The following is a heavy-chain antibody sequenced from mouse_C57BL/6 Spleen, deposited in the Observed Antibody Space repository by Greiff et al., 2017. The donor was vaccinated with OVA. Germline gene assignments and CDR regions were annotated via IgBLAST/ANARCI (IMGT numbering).Heavy chain of an antibody. V-gene: IGHV1-82*01. CDR3: ARRDYYSNFYAMDY. Sequence: VKLQESGPELVKPGASVKISCKASGYAFSSSWMNWVKQRPGKGLEWIGRIYPGDGDTNYNGKFKGKATLTADKSSSTAYMQLSSLTSEDSAVYFCARRDYYSNFYAMDYWGQGTSVTVSS. D-gene: IGHD2-5*01. CDR1: GYAFSSSW. CDR2: IYPGDGDT. J-gene: IGHJ4*01.